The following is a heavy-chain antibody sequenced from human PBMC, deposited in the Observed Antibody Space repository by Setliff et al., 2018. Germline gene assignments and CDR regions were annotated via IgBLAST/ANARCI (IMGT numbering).Heavy chain of an antibody. Sequence: GGSLRLSCAASGFTFSSYSMNWVRQAPGKGLEWVSSMGDSDNYYADSVKGRFTVSRDNAMDTLFLQMNGLTTDDTAKYFCAKDRWGYADPWGQGTLVTVSS. CDR2: MGDSDN. J-gene: IGHJ5*02. CDR1: GFTFSSYS. V-gene: IGHV3-21*04. D-gene: IGHD2-2*01. CDR3: AKDRWGYADP.